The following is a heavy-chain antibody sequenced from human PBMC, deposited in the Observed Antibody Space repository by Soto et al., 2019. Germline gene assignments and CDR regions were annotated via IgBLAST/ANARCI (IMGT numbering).Heavy chain of an antibody. J-gene: IGHJ4*02. V-gene: IGHV3-7*03. Sequence: GGSLRLSCAASGFSFSFYWMSWVRQAPGKGLEWVANIKQDGGTQYYVDSVKGRFTISRDNAKNSLYLQMNNLRADDTAVYYCARDEAIDYWGQGTMVTVSS. CDR3: ARDEAIDY. CDR2: IKQDGGTQ. CDR1: GFSFSFYW.